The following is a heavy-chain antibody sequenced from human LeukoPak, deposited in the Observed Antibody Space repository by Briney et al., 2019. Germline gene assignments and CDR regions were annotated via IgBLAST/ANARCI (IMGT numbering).Heavy chain of an antibody. V-gene: IGHV3-23*01. J-gene: IGHJ6*03. CDR2: ISGSGGST. D-gene: IGHD6-13*01. Sequence: GGSLRLSCAASGFTFSSYAMSWVRQAPGKGLEWVSAISGSGGSTYYADPVKGRFTISRDNSKNTPYLQMNSLRAEDTAVYYCAKDWTLRRSSSPGGPAPGYYYMDVWGKGTTVTVSS. CDR1: GFTFSSYA. CDR3: AKDWTLRRSSSPGGPAPGYYYMDV.